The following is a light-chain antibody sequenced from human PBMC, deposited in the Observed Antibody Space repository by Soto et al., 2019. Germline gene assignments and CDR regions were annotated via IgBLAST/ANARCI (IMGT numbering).Light chain of an antibody. CDR2: DAS. J-gene: IGKJ1*01. Sequence: DIQMNRSTSSLSASVGDRVTITCQASQDISNYLNWYQQKPGKAPKLLIYDASNLETGVPSRFSGSGSGTDFTFTISSLQPEDIATYYCQQYDNLPRTFGQGTKVEIK. CDR3: QQYDNLPRT. V-gene: IGKV1-33*01. CDR1: QDISNY.